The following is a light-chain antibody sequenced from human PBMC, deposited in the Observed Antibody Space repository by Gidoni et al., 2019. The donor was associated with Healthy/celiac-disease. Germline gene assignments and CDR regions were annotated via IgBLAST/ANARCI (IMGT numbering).Light chain of an antibody. J-gene: IGKJ4*01. CDR2: AAS. Sequence: DIQMTQSPSSLSASVGDRVTITCRASQSISSYLNWYQQKPGKAPKLLIYAASSLQSGVPSRFRGSGSGTDFTLTISSLQPEDFATYYCKQSYSTPPTFGGGTKVEIK. V-gene: IGKV1-39*01. CDR3: KQSYSTPPT. CDR1: QSISSY.